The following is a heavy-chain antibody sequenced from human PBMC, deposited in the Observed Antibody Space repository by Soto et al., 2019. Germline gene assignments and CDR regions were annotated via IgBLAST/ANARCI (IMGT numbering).Heavy chain of an antibody. J-gene: IGHJ4*02. CDR2: ISGSGGST. Sequence: GSLRLSFAASRFTFSSYAIIGVLQTPLKGLEWVSAISGSGGSTYYADSVKGRFTISRDNSKNTLYLQMNSLRAEDTAVYYCAKENGYSNSWFEFEYWGQGTLVTVSS. CDR3: AKENGYSNSWFEFEY. V-gene: IGHV3-23*01. CDR1: RFTFSSYA. D-gene: IGHD6-13*01.